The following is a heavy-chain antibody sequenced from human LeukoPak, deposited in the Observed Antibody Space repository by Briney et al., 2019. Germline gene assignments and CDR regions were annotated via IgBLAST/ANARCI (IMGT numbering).Heavy chain of an antibody. V-gene: IGHV4-38-2*02. D-gene: IGHD3-22*01. CDR2: IYHSGST. Sequence: SETLSLTCTVSGYSISSGYYWGWIRQPPGKGLEWIGSIYHSGSTNYNPSLKSRVAISVDTSKNQFSLKLSSVTAADTAVYYCARSYYYDSSGYYADWGQGTLVTVSS. CDR3: ARSYYYDSSGYYAD. J-gene: IGHJ4*02. CDR1: GYSISSGYY.